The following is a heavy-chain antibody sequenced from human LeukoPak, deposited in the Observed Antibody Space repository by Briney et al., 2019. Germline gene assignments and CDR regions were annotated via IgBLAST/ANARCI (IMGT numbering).Heavy chain of an antibody. CDR2: ISSSSSYI. J-gene: IGHJ3*01. CDR3: ARTIYYYESTSYFSDAFDV. Sequence: NPGGSLRLSCAASGFTFSSYSMNWVRQAPGKGLEWVSSISSSSSYIFYADSVKGRFTISRDNAKNSLYLQMNSLRAEDTAVYYCARTIYYYESTSYFSDAFDVWGQGTMVTVSS. V-gene: IGHV3-21*01. D-gene: IGHD3-22*01. CDR1: GFTFSSYS.